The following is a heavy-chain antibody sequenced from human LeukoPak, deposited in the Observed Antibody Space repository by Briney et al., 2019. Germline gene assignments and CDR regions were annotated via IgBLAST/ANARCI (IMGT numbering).Heavy chain of an antibody. J-gene: IGHJ3*02. Sequence: GGSLRLSCAASGLTFSSYEMNWVRQAPGKGLEWVSYISSSGSSIYYADSVKGRFTISRDNSKNTLSLQMNSLRPEDTAVHYCAKDFHSRISLIVGGAYDIWGQGTMVTVSS. CDR3: AKDFHSRISLIVGGAYDI. V-gene: IGHV3-48*03. CDR2: ISSSGSSI. D-gene: IGHD3-22*01. CDR1: GLTFSSYE.